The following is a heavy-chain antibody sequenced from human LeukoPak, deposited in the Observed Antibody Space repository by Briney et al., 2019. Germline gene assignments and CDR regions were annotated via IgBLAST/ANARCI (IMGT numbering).Heavy chain of an antibody. D-gene: IGHD6-19*01. J-gene: IGHJ4*02. CDR1: GFTFDGYG. CDR3: AKDGAWAVARDFDY. V-gene: IGHV3-30*18. Sequence: EPGPSLRLSCAASGFTFDGYGMHWVRQAPGKGLEWVADISYDGSKRHYGDSVKGRFTISRDDSKNTLYLQMNSLRAEDTAVYYCAKDGAWAVARDFDYWGQGTLVIVSS. CDR2: ISYDGSKR.